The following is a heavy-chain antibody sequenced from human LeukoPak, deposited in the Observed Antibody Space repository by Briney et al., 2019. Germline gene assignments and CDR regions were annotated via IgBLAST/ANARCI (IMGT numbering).Heavy chain of an antibody. CDR3: ARHIAAPGVYYYGMDV. CDR2: IYPGDSDT. V-gene: IGHV5-51*01. Sequence: GESLKISCKGSGYSFTSYWIGWVRQMPGKGLEWMGIIYPGDSDTRYSPSFQGQVTISADKSISTAYLQWGSLKASDTAMYYCARHIAAPGVYYYGMDVWGQGTTVTVSS. D-gene: IGHD6-13*01. J-gene: IGHJ6*02. CDR1: GYSFTSYW.